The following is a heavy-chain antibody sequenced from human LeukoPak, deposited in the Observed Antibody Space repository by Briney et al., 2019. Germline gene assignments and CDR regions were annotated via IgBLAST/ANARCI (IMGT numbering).Heavy chain of an antibody. D-gene: IGHD3-22*01. V-gene: IGHV3-21*01. CDR1: GFTFSSYS. Sequence: GGSLRLSCAASGFTFSSYSMNWVRQAPGKGLEWVSSISSSSSYIYYADSVKGRFTISRDSAKNSLYLQMNSLRAEDTAVYYCARDYYYDSSGYYFGPDAFDIWGQGTMVTVSS. CDR3: ARDYYYDSSGYYFGPDAFDI. J-gene: IGHJ3*02. CDR2: ISSSSSYI.